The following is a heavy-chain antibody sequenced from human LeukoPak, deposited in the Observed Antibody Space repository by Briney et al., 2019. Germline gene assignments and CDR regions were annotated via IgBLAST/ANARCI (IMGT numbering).Heavy chain of an antibody. Sequence: GGSLRLSCAASGFTFSSYAMHWVRRAPGKGLEWVAVISYDRSLKYYADSVRGRLTISSDNSKNTLYLQMNSLRVEDTAVYYCARDPTAVANLPQYYLDYWGQGILVTVSS. J-gene: IGHJ4*02. CDR1: GFTFSSYA. V-gene: IGHV3-30*04. CDR3: ARDPTAVANLPQYYLDY. D-gene: IGHD4-23*01. CDR2: ISYDRSLK.